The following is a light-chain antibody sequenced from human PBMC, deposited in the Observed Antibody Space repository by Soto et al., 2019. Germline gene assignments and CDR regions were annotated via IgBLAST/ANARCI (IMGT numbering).Light chain of an antibody. V-gene: IGKV3-11*01. CDR3: QQRSYCLFS. Sequence: EIVLTQSPATLSLSPGERATLACRASQSVGNFLAWHQQKPGQAPRLLISDASNRATGIPARFSGSGSGTDFTLTISTLEPEDFAVYYCQQRSYCLFSLGPGTKVDIK. J-gene: IGKJ3*01. CDR1: QSVGNF. CDR2: DAS.